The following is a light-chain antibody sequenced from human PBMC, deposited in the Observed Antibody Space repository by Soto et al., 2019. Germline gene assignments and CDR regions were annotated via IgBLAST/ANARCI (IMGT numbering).Light chain of an antibody. J-gene: IGKJ5*01. CDR1: QSVSSSY. CDR3: QQLSSWPPIT. Sequence: EIVLTQSPATLSLSPGERATLSCRASQSVSSSYLAWYQQKPGQAPRLLIYGASNRATGIPARFSGSGSGTDFTLTISSLEPEDFAVYYCQQLSSWPPITFGQGTRQEI. CDR2: GAS. V-gene: IGKV3-11*01.